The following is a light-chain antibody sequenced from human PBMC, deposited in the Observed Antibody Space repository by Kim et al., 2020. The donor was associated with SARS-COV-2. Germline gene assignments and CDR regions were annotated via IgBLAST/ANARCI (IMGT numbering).Light chain of an antibody. CDR1: QSLNSN. CDR2: GAS. V-gene: IGKV3-15*01. J-gene: IGKJ1*01. CDR3: QQYNNWPRT. Sequence: EIVMTQSPATLSVSPGERATLSCRASQSLNSNLAWYQQKPGQTPRLLIYGASTRATGIPARFSGSGSATEFTLTISSLQSEDFAVYYCQQYNNWPRTFGQGTKVDIK.